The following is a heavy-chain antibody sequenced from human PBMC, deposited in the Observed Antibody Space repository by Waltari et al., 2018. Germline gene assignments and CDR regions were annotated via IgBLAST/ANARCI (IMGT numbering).Heavy chain of an antibody. CDR1: GFSLSTSGMG. D-gene: IGHD6-25*01. V-gene: IGHV2-5*02. CDR3: ARSAGIAAAGPLNCDY. CDR2: IYWDDDK. J-gene: IGHJ4*02. Sequence: QVTLKESGPALVKPTQTLTLTCTFSGFSLSTSGMGVGWIRQPSRKTLEWLAHIYWDDDKRYSTSLKSRLTISKDTSKNQVVRTMTNMDPVDTATYYCARSAGIAAAGPLNCDYWGQGVLVTVSS.